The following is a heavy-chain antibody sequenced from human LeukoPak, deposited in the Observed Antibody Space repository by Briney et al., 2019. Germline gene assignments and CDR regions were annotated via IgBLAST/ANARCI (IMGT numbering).Heavy chain of an antibody. CDR1: GFTFSSYG. D-gene: IGHD3-10*01. CDR2: ISYDGSNK. V-gene: IGHV3-30*18. Sequence: GGSLRLSCAASGFTFSSYGMHWVRQAPGKGLERVAVISYDGSNKYYADSVTGRFTISRYNSKNTMYLQMNSMRAEDTAVSYCAKDAYYGSGSYTPEPDYWGQGPLVPVSS. J-gene: IGHJ4*02. CDR3: AKDAYYGSGSYTPEPDY.